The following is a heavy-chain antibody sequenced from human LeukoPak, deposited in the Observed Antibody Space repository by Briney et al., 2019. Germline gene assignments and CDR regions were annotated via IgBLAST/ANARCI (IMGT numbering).Heavy chain of an antibody. CDR2: INHSGST. V-gene: IGHV4-34*01. Sequence: SETLSLTCAVYGGSFSGYYWSWIRQPPGKGLEWIGEINHSGSTNYNPSLKSRVTISVDTSENQFSLKLSSVTAADTAVYYCARAVSLRGYSGYYHDAFDIWGQGTMVTVSS. J-gene: IGHJ3*02. CDR3: ARAVSLRGYSGYYHDAFDI. D-gene: IGHD5-12*01. CDR1: GGSFSGYY.